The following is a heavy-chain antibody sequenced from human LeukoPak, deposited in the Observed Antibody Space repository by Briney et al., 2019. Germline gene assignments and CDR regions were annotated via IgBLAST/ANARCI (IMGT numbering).Heavy chain of an antibody. J-gene: IGHJ4*02. CDR2: ITPKSGDT. D-gene: IGHD3-3*02. Sequence: GASMTVSCKASGYTFSDFYIHWVRQAAGQGLEDVGWITPKSGDTYSPQRFQGRVTMTRDASISTAYMELSSLRSDDTAVYFCARVRLADERAWAYWGQGTLVTVSS. CDR3: ARVRLADERAWAY. CDR1: GYTFSDFY. V-gene: IGHV1-2*02.